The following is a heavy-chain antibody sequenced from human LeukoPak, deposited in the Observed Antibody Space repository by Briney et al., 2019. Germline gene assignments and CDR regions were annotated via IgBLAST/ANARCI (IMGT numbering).Heavy chain of an antibody. CDR2: IYYNGST. V-gene: IGHV4-59*01. Sequence: PSETLSLTCSVSGGSISGYYWSWIRQPPGKGLEWIGFIYYNGSTNYNPSLKSRITISVDTSKNQFSLKLNSVTAADTATFYCARIRRYDYDGFRPGWVYWYFDVWGRGTLVTVSS. CDR3: ARIRRYDYDGFRPGWVYWYFDV. J-gene: IGHJ2*01. D-gene: IGHD4-23*01. CDR1: GGSISGYY.